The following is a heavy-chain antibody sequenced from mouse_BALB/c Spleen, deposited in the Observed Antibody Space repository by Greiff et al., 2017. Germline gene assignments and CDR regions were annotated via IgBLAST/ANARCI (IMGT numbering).Heavy chain of an antibody. CDR3: ARGGYYWYFDV. CDR2: IYPGDGDT. Sequence: VQPQQSGAELVRPGSSVKISCKASGYAFSSYWMNWVKQRPGQGLEWIGQIYPGDGDTNYNGKFKGKATLTADKSSSTAYMQLSSLTSEDSAVYFCARGGYYWYFDVWGAGTTVTVS. J-gene: IGHJ1*01. V-gene: IGHV1-80*01. CDR1: GYAFSSYW.